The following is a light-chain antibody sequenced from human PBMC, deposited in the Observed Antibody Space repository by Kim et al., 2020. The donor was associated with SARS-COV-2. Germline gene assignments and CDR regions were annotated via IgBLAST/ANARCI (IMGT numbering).Light chain of an antibody. V-gene: IGKV3-20*01. Sequence: LSVSPGESATLSCRASQSVSSNLAWYQQKPGQAPRLLIYGASTRAAGIPDRFTGSESGTDFTLTITSLAPEDFAVYFCLQYGDSPYSFGRDQAGD. CDR2: GAS. CDR1: QSVSSN. J-gene: IGKJ2*03. CDR3: LQYGDSPYS.